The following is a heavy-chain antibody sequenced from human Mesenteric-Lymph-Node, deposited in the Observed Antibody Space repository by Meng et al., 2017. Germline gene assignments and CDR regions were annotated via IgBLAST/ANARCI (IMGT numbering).Heavy chain of an antibody. CDR3: AYYYGSGSYLDY. Sequence: SVKVSCKASGYTFTSYYMHWVRQAPGQGLEWMGRIIPILGIANYAQKFQGRVTITADKSTSTAYMELSSLRSEDTAVYYCAYYYGSGSYLDYWGQGTLVTVSS. CDR2: IIPILGIA. J-gene: IGHJ4*02. D-gene: IGHD3-10*01. V-gene: IGHV1-69*02. CDR1: GYTFTSYY.